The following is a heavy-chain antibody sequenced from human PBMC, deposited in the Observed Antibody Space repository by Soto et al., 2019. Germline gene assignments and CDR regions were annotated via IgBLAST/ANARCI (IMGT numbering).Heavy chain of an antibody. J-gene: IGHJ3*02. CDR1: GFTFSSYS. D-gene: IGHD6-13*01. CDR2: ISSSSSYI. V-gene: IGHV3-21*01. Sequence: EVQLVESGGGLVKPGGSLRLSCAASGFTFSSYSMNWVRQAPGKGLEWVSSISSSSSYIYYADSVKGRFTISRDNAKISLYLQMNSLRAEDTAVYYCAREEITYSSSWFDAFDIWGQGTMVTVSS. CDR3: AREEITYSSSWFDAFDI.